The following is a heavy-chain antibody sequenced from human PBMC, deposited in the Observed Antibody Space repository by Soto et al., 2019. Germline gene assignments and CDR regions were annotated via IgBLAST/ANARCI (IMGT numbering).Heavy chain of an antibody. CDR3: YSYPDFWGGHAPL. J-gene: IGHJ4*02. CDR2: VKSKADGGTA. CDR1: GFSITNTW. Sequence: EVQLVESGGGLVQPGGSLRLSCAASGFSITNTWMHWVRQAPGKGLEWVGRVKSKADGGTADYAAPVKGRFTVSRNDSKNTQDLQMNSLKMEVTAGYYCYSYPDFWGGHAPLWGQGTLVTVSS. D-gene: IGHD3-3*01. V-gene: IGHV3-15*07.